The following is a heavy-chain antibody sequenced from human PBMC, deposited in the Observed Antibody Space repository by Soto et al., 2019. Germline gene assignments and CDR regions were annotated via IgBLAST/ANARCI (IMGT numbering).Heavy chain of an antibody. J-gene: IGHJ6*02. V-gene: IGHV1-18*04. CDR3: ARGIRRGLRFFTGASYGMDV. CDR2: ISAYNGNT. CDR1: GYTFTSYG. Sequence: GASAEVSCKASGYTFTSYGICWVRQDPGQGLEWMGWISAYNGNTNYAQKLQGRVTMTTDTSTSTAYMELRSLRSDDTAVYYCARGIRRGLRFFTGASYGMDVWGQGTTVTVSS. D-gene: IGHD3-3*01.